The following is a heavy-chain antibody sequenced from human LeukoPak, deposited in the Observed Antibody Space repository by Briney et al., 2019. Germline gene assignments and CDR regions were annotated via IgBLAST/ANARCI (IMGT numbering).Heavy chain of an antibody. CDR3: AEIASHGSSFDY. CDR2: IFFTGTT. V-gene: IGHV4-39*07. CDR1: SGSINISSHF. Sequence: SETLSLTCTVSSGSINISSHFWGWVRQPPGKGLQWIGSIFFTGTTHYNPSLKSRVTMSIDTSRNQFSLNLNFATAADTAVYYCAEIASHGSSFDYWGQGTLVTVSS. J-gene: IGHJ4*02. D-gene: IGHD3-10*01.